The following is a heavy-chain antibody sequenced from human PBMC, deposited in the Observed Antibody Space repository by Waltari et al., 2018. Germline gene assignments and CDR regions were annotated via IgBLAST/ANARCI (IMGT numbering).Heavy chain of an antibody. J-gene: IGHJ6*03. CDR3: ARADTSTSYFYYYMDV. CDR2: IHYSGSS. Sequence: QVQLQESGPGLVTPSATLSLTCTVSGGSTSPYYWRWVRQSPGKGLEWIGYIHYSGSSVYNPSLRSRVAISLDTPNNQFSLRLRSVTAADAAIYYCARADTSTSYFYYYMDVWGKGTTVTVSS. CDR1: GGSTSPYY. V-gene: IGHV4-59*01. D-gene: IGHD1-26*01.